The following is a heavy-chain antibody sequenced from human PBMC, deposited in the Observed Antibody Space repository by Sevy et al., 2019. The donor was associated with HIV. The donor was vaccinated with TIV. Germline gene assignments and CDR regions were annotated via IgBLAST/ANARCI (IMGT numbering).Heavy chain of an antibody. D-gene: IGHD3-3*01. CDR3: ARVSTGIRFLEWPTGFDP. CDR1: GYTFTSYA. J-gene: IGHJ5*02. Sequence: ASVKVSCKASGYTFTSYAMNWVRQAPGQGLEWMGWINTNTGNPTYAQGFTGRFVFSLDTSVSTAYLQISSLKAEDTAVYYRARVSTGIRFLEWPTGFDPWGQGTLVTVSS. CDR2: INTNTGNP. V-gene: IGHV7-4-1*02.